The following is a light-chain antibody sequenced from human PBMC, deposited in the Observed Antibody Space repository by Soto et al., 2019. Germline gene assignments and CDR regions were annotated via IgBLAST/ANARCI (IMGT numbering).Light chain of an antibody. CDR3: QQYSKWPIT. V-gene: IGKV3-15*01. CDR2: GIS. J-gene: IGKJ5*01. CDR1: QSVNSN. Sequence: EIVFTQSPGTLSLSPGESATLSCRDSQSVNSNYLAWYQQHPGQPPRLLIYGISTRATGIPARFSGSGSGTELSLTISSLKYEDFAVYYCQQYSKWPITFGHGTRLEIK.